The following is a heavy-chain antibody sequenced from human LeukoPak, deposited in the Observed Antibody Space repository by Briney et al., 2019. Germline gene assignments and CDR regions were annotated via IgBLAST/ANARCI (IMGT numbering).Heavy chain of an antibody. CDR1: GFTFSSYG. CDR2: ISYDGSNK. J-gene: IGHJ4*02. D-gene: IGHD2-2*01. CDR3: ARMYQLLGFDY. Sequence: GRSLRLSCAASGFTFSSYGMHWVRQAPGKGLEWVAVISYDGSNKYYADSVKGRFTISRDNSKNTLYLQMNSLRAEDTAVYYCARMYQLLGFDYWGQGTLVTVSS. V-gene: IGHV3-30*03.